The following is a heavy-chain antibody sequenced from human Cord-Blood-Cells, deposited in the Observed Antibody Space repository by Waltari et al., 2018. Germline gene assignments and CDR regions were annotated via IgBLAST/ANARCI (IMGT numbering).Heavy chain of an antibody. CDR2: IYYSGST. CDR3: ARQGSSWYYYYYGMDV. J-gene: IGHJ6*02. D-gene: IGHD6-13*01. CDR1: GGSISSSSYY. Sequence: QLQLQESGPGLVKPSETLSLTCTVSGGSISSSSYYWGWIRQPPGKGLEWIRSIYYSGSTYYNPSLKSRVTISVDTSKNQFSLKLSSVTAADTAVYYCARQGSSWYYYYYGMDVWGQGTTVTVSS. V-gene: IGHV4-39*01.